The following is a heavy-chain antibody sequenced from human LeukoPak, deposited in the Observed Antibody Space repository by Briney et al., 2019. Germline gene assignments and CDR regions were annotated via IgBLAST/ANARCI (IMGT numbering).Heavy chain of an antibody. D-gene: IGHD6-13*01. CDR2: ISGYNANT. CDR3: ARESSGLPGTREFDY. Sequence: ASVKVSCKASGYTFTRYGISWVRQAPGQGLEWMGWISGYNANTKYAQKLQGRVTMTTDTSTSTAYMDLRSLRSDDTAVYYCARESSGLPGTREFDYWGQGTLVTVSP. J-gene: IGHJ4*02. V-gene: IGHV1-18*01. CDR1: GYTFTRYG.